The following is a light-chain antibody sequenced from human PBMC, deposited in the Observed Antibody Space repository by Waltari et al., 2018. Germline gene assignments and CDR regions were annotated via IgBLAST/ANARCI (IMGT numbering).Light chain of an antibody. CDR3: YSAADNSLV. J-gene: IGLJ2*01. CDR2: KDS. V-gene: IGLV3-27*01. Sequence: RWCQQKPGQAPLVVIYKDSERPSGIPERFSGSRSGTTVTLTVSGAQVDDEADYYCYSAADNSLVFGGGTKLTVL.